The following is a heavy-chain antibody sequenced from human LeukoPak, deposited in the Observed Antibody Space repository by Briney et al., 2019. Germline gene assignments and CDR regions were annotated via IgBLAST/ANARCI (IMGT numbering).Heavy chain of an antibody. D-gene: IGHD3-22*01. CDR3: ARHYYYDSSGQDAFDI. CDR2: IYPGDSDT. CDR1: GYSFTSYW. J-gene: IGHJ3*02. Sequence: GESLKISCKGSGYSFTSYWIGWVRQMPGKGLEWMRIIYPGDSDTRYSPSFQGQVTISADKSISTAYLQWSSLKASDTAMYYCARHYYYDSSGQDAFDIWGQGTMVTVSS. V-gene: IGHV5-51*01.